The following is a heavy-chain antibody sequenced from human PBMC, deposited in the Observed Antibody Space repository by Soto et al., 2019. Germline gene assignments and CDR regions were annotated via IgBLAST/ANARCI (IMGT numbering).Heavy chain of an antibody. CDR3: AKEPPKLWIGESPPSFYFDY. D-gene: IGHD3-10*01. CDR2: ISGSGGST. V-gene: IGHV3-23*01. Sequence: GGSLRLSCAASGFTFSSYAMSWVRQAPGKGLEWVSAISGSGGSTYYADSVKGRFTISRDNSKNTLYLQMNSLRAEDTAVYYCAKEPPKLWIGESPPSFYFDYGGQGTLVTVSS. CDR1: GFTFSSYA. J-gene: IGHJ4*02.